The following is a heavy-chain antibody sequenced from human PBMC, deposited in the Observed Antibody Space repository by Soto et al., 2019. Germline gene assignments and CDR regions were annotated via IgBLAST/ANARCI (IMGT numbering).Heavy chain of an antibody. CDR1: GYTFTSYD. Sequence: ASVKVSCKASGYTFTSYDINWVRQATGQGLEWMGWMNPNSGNTGYAQKFQGRVTMTRNTSISTAYMELSSLRSEDTAVYYCARALYYDILTGYYNYYYMDVWGKGTTVT. CDR3: ARALYYDILTGYYNYYYMDV. J-gene: IGHJ6*03. CDR2: MNPNSGNT. V-gene: IGHV1-8*01. D-gene: IGHD3-9*01.